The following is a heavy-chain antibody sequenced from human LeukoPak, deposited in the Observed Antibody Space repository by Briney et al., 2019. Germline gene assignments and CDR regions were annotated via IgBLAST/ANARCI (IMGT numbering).Heavy chain of an antibody. Sequence: QPGRSLRLSRAASGFTFSSYGMHWVRQAPGKGLEWVAVISYDGSNKYYADSVKGRFTISRDNSKNTLYLQMNSLRAEDTAVYYCAKDGGFWGQGTLVTVSS. CDR1: GFTFSSYG. CDR3: AKDGGF. V-gene: IGHV3-30*18. CDR2: ISYDGSNK. J-gene: IGHJ4*02. D-gene: IGHD3-16*01.